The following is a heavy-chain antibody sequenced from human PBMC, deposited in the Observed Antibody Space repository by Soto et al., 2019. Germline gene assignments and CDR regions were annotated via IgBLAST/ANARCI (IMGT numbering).Heavy chain of an antibody. CDR1: GFTFSIYG. Sequence: PGGSLRLSCAASGFTFSIYGMHWVRQAPGKGLEWVAVISYDGSNKYYADSVKGRFTISRDNSKNTLYLQMNSLRAEDTAVYYCAKGQKGYFDYWGQGTLVTVSS. V-gene: IGHV3-30*18. J-gene: IGHJ4*02. CDR3: AKGQKGYFDY. CDR2: ISYDGSNK.